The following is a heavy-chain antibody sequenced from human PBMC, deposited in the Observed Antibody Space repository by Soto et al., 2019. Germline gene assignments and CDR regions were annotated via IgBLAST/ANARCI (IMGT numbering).Heavy chain of an antibody. Sequence: LSLTCTVSGGSISSYYWSWIRQPPGKGLEWIGYIHYNGNTKYNPSLKSRVSMSVDTSKNQFSLKLSSVTAADTAVYYCARRWGRTFDYWGQGTLVTVSS. CDR3: ARRWGRTFDY. CDR1: GGSISSYY. D-gene: IGHD7-27*01. V-gene: IGHV4-59*08. J-gene: IGHJ4*02. CDR2: IHYNGNT.